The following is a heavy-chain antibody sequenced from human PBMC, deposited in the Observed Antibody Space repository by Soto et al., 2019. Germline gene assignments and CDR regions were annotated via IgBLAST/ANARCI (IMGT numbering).Heavy chain of an antibody. Sequence: EVQLVESGGGLVKPGGSLRLSCAASGFTLSSYSRNWVRQAPGKGLEWVSSISSSSSYIYYADSVKGRFTISRDNAKNSLYLQMNSLRAEDTAVYYCARDWGGEGTFDYWGQGTLVTVSS. D-gene: IGHD3-16*01. V-gene: IGHV3-21*01. CDR3: ARDWGGEGTFDY. CDR2: ISSSSSYI. CDR1: GFTLSSYS. J-gene: IGHJ4*02.